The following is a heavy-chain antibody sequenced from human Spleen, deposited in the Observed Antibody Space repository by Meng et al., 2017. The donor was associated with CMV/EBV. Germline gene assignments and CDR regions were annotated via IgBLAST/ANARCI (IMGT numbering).Heavy chain of an antibody. D-gene: IGHD1-26*01. Sequence: ASVKVSCKASGYTFTGYYMHWVRQAPGQGLEWMGRINPNSGGTNYAQKFQDRVTMTSDTSISTAYMELSRLRSDDTAVYYCASISGSYPFDYWGQGTLVTVSS. V-gene: IGHV1-2*02. CDR2: INPNSGGT. J-gene: IGHJ4*02. CDR1: GYTFTGYY. CDR3: ASISGSYPFDY.